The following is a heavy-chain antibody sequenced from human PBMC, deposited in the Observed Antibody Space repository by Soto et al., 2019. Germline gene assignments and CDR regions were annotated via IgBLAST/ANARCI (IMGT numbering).Heavy chain of an antibody. D-gene: IGHD6-6*01. CDR2: MNPNSDNT. Sequence: GASVKVSCKASGYTFTSYDINWVRQATGQGLEWMGWMNPNSDNTGYAQKFQGRVAMTRNTSISTAYMELSSLRSEDTAVYYCARGTYSSSFRFDYWGQGTLVTVSS. V-gene: IGHV1-8*01. J-gene: IGHJ4*02. CDR1: GYTFTSYD. CDR3: ARGTYSSSFRFDY.